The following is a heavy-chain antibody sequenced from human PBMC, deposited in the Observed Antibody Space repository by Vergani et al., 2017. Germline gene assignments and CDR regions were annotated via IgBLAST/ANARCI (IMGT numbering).Heavy chain of an antibody. D-gene: IGHD2-21*02. CDR2: MDYSGST. J-gene: IGHJ6*01. V-gene: IGHV4-39*01. CDR1: GDSVISTDYH. Sequence: QVQLQESGPGLVKPSETLSLTCTVSGDSVISTDYHWGWIRQPPGKGLEWIGSMDYSGSTSYNPSLECRISISFETPKNQFSLRLTSVTAADTAVYYCAGKRGACRGAYCNAYDVWGGGALVGVSS. CDR3: AGKRGACRGAYCNAYDV.